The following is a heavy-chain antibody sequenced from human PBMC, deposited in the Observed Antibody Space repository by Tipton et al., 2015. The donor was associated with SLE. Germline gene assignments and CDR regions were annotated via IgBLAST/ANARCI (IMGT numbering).Heavy chain of an antibody. CDR3: ARGFGELNY. Sequence: LRLSCAASGFTFSSYAMSWVRQAPGKGLEWVSSISSSSSYIYYADSVKGRFTISRDNAKNSLYLQMNSLRAEDTAVYYCARGFGELNYWGQGTLVTVSS. V-gene: IGHV3-21*01. CDR2: ISSSSSYI. J-gene: IGHJ4*02. CDR1: GFTFSSYA. D-gene: IGHD3-10*01.